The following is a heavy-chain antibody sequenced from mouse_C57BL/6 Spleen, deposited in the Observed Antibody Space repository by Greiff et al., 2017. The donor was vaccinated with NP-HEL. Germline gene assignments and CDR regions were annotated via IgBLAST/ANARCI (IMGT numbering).Heavy chain of an antibody. J-gene: IGHJ2*01. CDR1: GYTFTSYW. CDR2: IHPNSGST. CDR3: ARDSTRVAEGFDY. Sequence: QVQLQQSGAELVKPGASVKLSCKASGYTFTSYWMHWVKQRPGQGLEWIGMIHPNSGSTNYNEKFKSKATLTVDKSSSTAYMQLSSLTSEDSAVYYCARDSTRVAEGFDYWGQGTTLTVSS. D-gene: IGHD1-1*01. V-gene: IGHV1-64*01.